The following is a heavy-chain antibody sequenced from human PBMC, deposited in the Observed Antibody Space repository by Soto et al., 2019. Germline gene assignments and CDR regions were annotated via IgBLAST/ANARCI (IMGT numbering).Heavy chain of an antibody. D-gene: IGHD1-1*01. CDR1: GYTFTSYY. Sequence: QVQLVQSGAEVKKPGDSVKVSCKASGYTFTSYYMHWVRQAPGQGLEWMGIINPSGGSSYAQKFQGRVTMTRDTSTSTVYMELSSVTSEDTAVYYCARDRIPPKGATGYWYFDLWGRGTLVTVSS. J-gene: IGHJ2*01. CDR3: ARDRIPPKGATGYWYFDL. V-gene: IGHV1-46*03. CDR2: INPSGGS.